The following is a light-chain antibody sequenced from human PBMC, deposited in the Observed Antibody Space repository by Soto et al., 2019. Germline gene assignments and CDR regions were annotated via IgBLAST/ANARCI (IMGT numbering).Light chain of an antibody. V-gene: IGKV2-30*02. CDR3: MQGAHWPPT. CDR2: EVS. Sequence: DVVMTQSPLSLPVTLGQPASISCRSSQRLVHSNGNTYLNWFQQRPGQSPRRLIYEVSKRDSGDPDRFSGSGSGTEVKLIISRVEADDVGVYYCMQGAHWPPTFGLGTKVEI. CDR1: QRLVHSNGNTY. J-gene: IGKJ1*01.